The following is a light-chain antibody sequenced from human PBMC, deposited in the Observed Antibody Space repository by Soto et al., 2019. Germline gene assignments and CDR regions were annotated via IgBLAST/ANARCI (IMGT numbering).Light chain of an antibody. CDR2: GAS. CDR1: QSVSSSY. J-gene: IGKJ4*01. V-gene: IGKV3D-20*02. Sequence: DIVLTQSPGTLSLSPGERATLSCRASQSVSSSYLAWYQQKPGQAPRLLIYGASIRATGIPDRFSGSGSGTDFTLTISSLEPEDFAVYYCQQRSNWPLTFGGGTKVEIK. CDR3: QQRSNWPLT.